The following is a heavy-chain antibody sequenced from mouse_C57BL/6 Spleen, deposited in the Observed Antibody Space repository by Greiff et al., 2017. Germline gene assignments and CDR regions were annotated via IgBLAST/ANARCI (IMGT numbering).Heavy chain of an antibody. CDR2: ISGGGGNT. V-gene: IGHV5-9*01. CDR3: ARQPSTVFDY. D-gene: IGHD1-1*01. J-gene: IGHJ2*01. Sequence: EVMLVESGGGLVKPGGSLKLSCAASGFTFSSSTMSWVRQTPEKRLEWVATISGGGGNTYYPDSVKGRFTISRDNAKNTLYLQMSSLRSEDTALYYCARQPSTVFDYWGQGTTLTVSS. CDR1: GFTFSSST.